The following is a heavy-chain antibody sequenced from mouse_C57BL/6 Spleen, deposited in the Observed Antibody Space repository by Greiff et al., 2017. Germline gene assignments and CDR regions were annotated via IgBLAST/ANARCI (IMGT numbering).Heavy chain of an antibody. CDR2: INPSSGYT. J-gene: IGHJ4*01. Sequence: VQLQQSGAELAKPGASVKLSCKASGYTFTSYGMHWVKQRPGQGLEWIGYINPSSGYTKYNQKFKDKATLTADKSSSTAYMQLTGRTYADSAVYYCARATKDHFASLYCAMDWRGQGTSVTVSS. D-gene: IGHD1-2*01. V-gene: IGHV1-7*01. CDR3: ARATKDHFASLYCAMDW. CDR1: GYTFTSYG.